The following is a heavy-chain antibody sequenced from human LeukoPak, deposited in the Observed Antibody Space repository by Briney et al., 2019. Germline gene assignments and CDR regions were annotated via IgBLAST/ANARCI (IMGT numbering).Heavy chain of an antibody. J-gene: IGHJ4*02. CDR2: IYHSGST. CDR3: ARPPLGY. V-gene: IGHV4-4*02. CDR1: GGSISSSYW. Sequence: SETLSLTCAVSGGSISSSYWWTWVRQPPGKGLEWIGEIYHSGSTNYNPSLKSRVTISVDTSKNQFSLKLSSVTAADTAVYYCARPPLGYWGQGTLVTVSS.